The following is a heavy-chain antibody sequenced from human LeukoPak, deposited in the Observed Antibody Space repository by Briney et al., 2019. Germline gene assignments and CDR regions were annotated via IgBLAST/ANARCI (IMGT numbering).Heavy chain of an antibody. D-gene: IGHD2-2*02. CDR3: AKPGLFCSSTSCYTS. J-gene: IGHJ5*02. CDR1: GFTVSSNY. Sequence: GGSLRLSCAASGFTVSSNYMSWVRQAPGKGLEWVSAISGSGGSTYYADSVKGRFTISRDNSKNTLYLQMNSLRAEDTAVYYCAKPGLFCSSTSCYTSWGQGTLVTVSS. V-gene: IGHV3-23*01. CDR2: ISGSGGST.